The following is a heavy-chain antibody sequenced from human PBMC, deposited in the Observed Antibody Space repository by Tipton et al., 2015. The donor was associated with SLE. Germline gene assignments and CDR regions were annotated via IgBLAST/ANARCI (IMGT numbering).Heavy chain of an antibody. CDR3: ARHDTNYGRNWFDP. CDR2: ITNNGNT. Sequence: TLSLTCTVSVCSISGSNYYWDWIRQPPGKGPEWIGRITNNGNTHYIPSLQSRVTMSVDTSKNHFSLKLSSVTAADTAVYYCARHDTNYGRNWFDPWGQGTLVTVSS. D-gene: IGHD2-8*01. CDR1: VCSISGSNYY. J-gene: IGHJ5*02. V-gene: IGHV4-39*01.